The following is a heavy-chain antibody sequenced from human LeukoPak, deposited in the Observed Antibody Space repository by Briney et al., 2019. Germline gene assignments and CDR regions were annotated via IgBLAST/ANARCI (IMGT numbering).Heavy chain of an antibody. D-gene: IGHD3-22*01. CDR2: ISAYNGNT. J-gene: IGHJ3*02. V-gene: IGHV1-18*01. Sequence: ASVKVSCKASGYTFTSYGISWVRQAPGQGLEWMGWISAYNGNTNYAQKLQGRVTMTTDTSTSTAYMELRSLRSDDTAVYYCARFRYYYDSSGYGPGMDAFDIWGQGTMVTVSS. CDR1: GYTFTSYG. CDR3: ARFRYYYDSSGYGPGMDAFDI.